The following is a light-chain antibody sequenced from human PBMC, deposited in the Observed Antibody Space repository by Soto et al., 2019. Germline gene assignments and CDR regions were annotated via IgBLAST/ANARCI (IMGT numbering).Light chain of an antibody. Sequence: AIWLTQYPSSLSASAGDRVTITCRASQGISSALAWYQQKPGKAPKLLIYDASTLQSGVPSRFSGSGSDTDFTLTLSSLQTEYSATYFCQQFKVYPPMFGQGTRLEI. CDR3: QQFKVYPPM. CDR1: QGISSA. CDR2: DAS. J-gene: IGKJ5*01. V-gene: IGKV1-13*02.